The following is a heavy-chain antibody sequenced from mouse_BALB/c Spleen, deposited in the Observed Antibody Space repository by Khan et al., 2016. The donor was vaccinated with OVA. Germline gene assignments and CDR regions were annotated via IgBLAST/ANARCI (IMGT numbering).Heavy chain of an antibody. D-gene: IGHD1-1*01. CDR2: IWSDGIT. J-gene: IGHJ2*01. CDR1: GFSLTNYG. V-gene: IGHV2-6-1*01. Sequence: QMQLEESGPGLVAPSQSLSITCTISGFSLTNYGVHWVRQPPGKGLEWLVVIWSDGITTYNSALKSRLSISKDNSKSQIFLKMNSLQTDDTAMYYCARGIYYDGSLLPDYWGQGTTLTVSS. CDR3: ARGIYYDGSLLPDY.